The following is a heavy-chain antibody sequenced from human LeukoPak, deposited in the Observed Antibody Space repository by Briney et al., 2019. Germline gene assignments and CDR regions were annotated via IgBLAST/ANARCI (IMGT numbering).Heavy chain of an antibody. CDR3: VKALTDDAFDI. CDR1: GFTFSTFP. J-gene: IGHJ3*02. CDR2: ISRNGDTT. V-gene: IGHV3-64D*06. Sequence: GGSLRLSCSASGFTFSTFPMHWVRQSPGKGLEYFSAISRNGDTTYYADSVKGRFTISRDNSKNTLYLQMSSLRPEDTAVYYCVKALTDDAFDIWGQGTMVTVSS.